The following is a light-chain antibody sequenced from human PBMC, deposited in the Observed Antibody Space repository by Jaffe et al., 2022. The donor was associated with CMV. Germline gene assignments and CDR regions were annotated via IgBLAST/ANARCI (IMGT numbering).Light chain of an antibody. CDR3: QTWGYGTHAL. J-gene: IGLJ2*01. CDR1: SGHSSYA. V-gene: IGLV4-69*01. CDR2: LNSDGSH. Sequence: QLVLTQSPSASASLGASVKLTCTLSSGHSSYAIAWHQLEPERGPRFLMKLNSDGSHSKGDGIPDRFSGSSSGDERYLTISSLQSEDEAEYYCQTWGYGTHALFGGGTKLTVL.